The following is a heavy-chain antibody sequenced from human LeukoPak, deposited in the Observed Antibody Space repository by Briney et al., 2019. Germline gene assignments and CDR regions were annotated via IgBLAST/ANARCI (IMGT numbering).Heavy chain of an antibody. D-gene: IGHD1-26*01. J-gene: IGHJ4*02. CDR3: ARLPVIVGAWSPIDY. Sequence: ASVKVSCKASGYTFTGYYMHWVRQAPGQGLEWMGWINPESGGTNYAQKFQGRVTMTSDTSISTAYMELTSLRSDDTAVYYCARLPVIVGAWSPIDYWGQGTRVTASS. CDR2: INPESGGT. CDR1: GYTFTGYY. V-gene: IGHV1-2*02.